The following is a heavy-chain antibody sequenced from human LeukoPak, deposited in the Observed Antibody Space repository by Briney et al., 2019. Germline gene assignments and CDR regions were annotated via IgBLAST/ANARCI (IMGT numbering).Heavy chain of an antibody. D-gene: IGHD5-12*01. CDR2: ISASNGDT. V-gene: IGHV1-18*01. CDR3: ARSMVAHYYFDY. Sequence: GASVKVSCKASGYTFTNYGITWVRQAPGQGLEWMGWISASNGDTHYSEKFQDRITVTTDTSTSTAYMELRSLRSDDTAVYYCARSMVAHYYFDYWGQGTLVTVSS. J-gene: IGHJ4*02. CDR1: GYTFTNYG.